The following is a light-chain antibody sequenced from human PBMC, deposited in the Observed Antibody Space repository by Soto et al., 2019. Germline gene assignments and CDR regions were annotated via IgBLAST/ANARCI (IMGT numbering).Light chain of an antibody. CDR2: GVS. V-gene: IGLV2-14*01. CDR1: RSDIGSYNY. Sequence: QSALTQPASVSGSAGQSITISCSRTRSDIGSYNYVAWYQQFPGKTPKILIYGVSNRPSGVSSRFSGSKSGNTASLTISGLQAEDEADYYCISYTGSSTSYVFGSGTKLTVL. J-gene: IGLJ1*01. CDR3: ISYTGSSTSYV.